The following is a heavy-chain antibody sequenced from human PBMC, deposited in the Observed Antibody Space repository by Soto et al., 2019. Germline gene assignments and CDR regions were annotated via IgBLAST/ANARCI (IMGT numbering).Heavy chain of an antibody. D-gene: IGHD3-3*01. J-gene: IGHJ6*02. CDR1: GYTFTSYG. V-gene: IGHV1-18*01. CDR2: ISAYNGNT. Sequence: ASVKVSCKASGYTFTSYGISWVRQAPGQGLEWMGWISAYNGNTNYAQKLQGRVTMTTDTSTSTAYMELRSLRSDDTAVYYCARDQATIFGVVIIPVPYYGIDVWGQGTTVTVYS. CDR3: ARDQATIFGVVIIPVPYYGIDV.